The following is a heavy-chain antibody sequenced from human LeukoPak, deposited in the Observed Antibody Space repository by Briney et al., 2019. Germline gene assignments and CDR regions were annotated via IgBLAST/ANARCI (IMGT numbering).Heavy chain of an antibody. CDR2: IIPILGTA. J-gene: IGHJ4*02. Sequence: SVKVSCKASGGTFSSYAISWVRQAPGQGLEWMGRIIPILGTANYAQKFQGRVTITTDESTSTAYMELSSLRSEDTAVYYCAREIVGATGGYFDYWGQGTLVTVSS. D-gene: IGHD1-26*01. V-gene: IGHV1-69*11. CDR3: AREIVGATGGYFDY. CDR1: GGTFSSYA.